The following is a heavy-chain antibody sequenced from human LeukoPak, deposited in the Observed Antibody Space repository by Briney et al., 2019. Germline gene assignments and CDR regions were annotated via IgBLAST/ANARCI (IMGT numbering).Heavy chain of an antibody. D-gene: IGHD2-8*01. J-gene: IGHJ5*02. CDR3: ATSQVYAIPGWFDP. CDR1: GFTFSSYG. V-gene: IGHV3-30*03. CDR2: ISYDGSNK. Sequence: GGSLRLSCAASGFTFSSYGMHWVRQAPGKGLEWVAVISYDGSNKYYADSVKGRFTISRDNSKNTLYLQMNSLRAEDTAVYYCATSQVYAIPGWFDPWGQGTLVTVSS.